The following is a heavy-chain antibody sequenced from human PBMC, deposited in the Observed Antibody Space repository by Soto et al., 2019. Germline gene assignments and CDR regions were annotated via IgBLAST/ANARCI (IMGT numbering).Heavy chain of an antibody. D-gene: IGHD2-15*01. CDR2: IQGGGTT. Sequence: EVQLVESGGGLVQPGGSLRLSCAASGFTVSSKYMTWVRQAPGKGLEWVSLIQGGGTTYYADSVKGRFTISRYTSENTLHIQMDSRRVEDTAVYYWARDDVLCDGGRCYGITLDVWGKGTTVTVSS. J-gene: IGHJ6*04. V-gene: IGHV3-66*01. CDR3: ARDDVLCDGGRCYGITLDV. CDR1: GFTVSSKY.